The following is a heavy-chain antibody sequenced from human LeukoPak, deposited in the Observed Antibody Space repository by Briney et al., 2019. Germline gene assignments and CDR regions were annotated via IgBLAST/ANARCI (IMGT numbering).Heavy chain of an antibody. V-gene: IGHV4-30-2*01. D-gene: IGHD2-2*01. J-gene: IGHJ4*02. CDR3: ARGQMDCSSTSCYGDTFDY. Sequence: SETLSLTCAVSGGFISSGGYLWRWIRQPPGKGLEWIGYIYHSGITYDNPSHKSRVTISVGTSKHQCSLQLSSVTAADTAVYYCARGQMDCSSTSCYGDTFDYWGQGTLVTVSS. CDR1: GGFISSGGYL. CDR2: IYHSGIT.